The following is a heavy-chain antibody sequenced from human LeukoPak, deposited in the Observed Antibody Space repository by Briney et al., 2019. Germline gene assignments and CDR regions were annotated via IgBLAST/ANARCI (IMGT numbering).Heavy chain of an antibody. CDR1: GFTFSDYG. J-gene: IGHJ3*02. D-gene: IGHD3-22*01. Sequence: PGGSLRLSCAAAGFTFSDYGMNWVRQAPGKGLGWVSGISGSGISTYYADSVKGRFTISRDNSKNTLYLQMNSLRVEDTAVYYCAKSWNYYASSGDDALDIWGQGTMVTVSS. CDR3: AKSWNYYASSGDDALDI. V-gene: IGHV3-23*01. CDR2: ISGSGIST.